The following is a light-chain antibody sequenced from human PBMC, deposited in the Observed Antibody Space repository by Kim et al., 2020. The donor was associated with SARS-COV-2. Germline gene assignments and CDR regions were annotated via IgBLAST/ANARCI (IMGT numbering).Light chain of an antibody. Sequence: QYALTQPRSVSGSPGQSVTISCTGTSSDVGGYNYVSWYQQHPGKVPKVMIYDVSERPSGVPDRFSGSKSGNTASLTISGLQAEDEADYYCCSYAGSYTWVFGGGTQLTVL. CDR3: CSYAGSYTWV. CDR2: DVS. CDR1: SSDVGGYNY. V-gene: IGLV2-11*01. J-gene: IGLJ3*02.